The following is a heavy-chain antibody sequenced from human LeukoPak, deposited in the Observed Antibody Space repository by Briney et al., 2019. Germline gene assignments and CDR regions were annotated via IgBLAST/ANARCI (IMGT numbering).Heavy chain of an antibody. Sequence: GGSLRLSCAASTFIFSDYAMTWVRQAPGKGLEWVSTISGGGDATYYAHSVKGRFAVSRDNSKKTLYLQMNSLRAEDTAVYYCAIQTVWGQGTMVTVSS. V-gene: IGHV3-23*01. CDR2: ISGGGDAT. CDR1: TFIFSDYA. CDR3: AIQTV. J-gene: IGHJ3*01.